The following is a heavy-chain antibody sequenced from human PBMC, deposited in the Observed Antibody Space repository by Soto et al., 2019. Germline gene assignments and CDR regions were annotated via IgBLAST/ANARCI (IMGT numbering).Heavy chain of an antibody. D-gene: IGHD3-3*01. CDR3: ARAYYDFWSGYYPRYYYYGMDV. V-gene: IGHV3-23*01. CDR1: GYTFTGYY. CDR2: ISGSGGST. J-gene: IGHJ6*02. Sequence: SCKTSGYTFTGYYVHWVRQAPGKGLEWVSAISGSGGSTYYADSVKGRFTISGDNSKNTLYLQMNSLRAEDTAVYYCARAYYDFWSGYYPRYYYYGMDVWGQGTTVTVSS.